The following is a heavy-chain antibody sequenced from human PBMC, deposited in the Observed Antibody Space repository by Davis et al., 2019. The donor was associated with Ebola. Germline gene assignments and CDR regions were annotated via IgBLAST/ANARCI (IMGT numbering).Heavy chain of an antibody. CDR1: GGSISSSSYY. D-gene: IGHD3-3*01. CDR3: ASVPFGAKYYDFWSGYYTGWFDP. V-gene: IGHV4-39*07. Sequence: PSETLSLTCTVSGGSISSSSYYWGWIRQPPGKGLEWIGSIYYSGSTYYNPSLKSRVTISVDTSKNQFSLKLSSVTAADTAVYYCASVPFGAKYYDFWSGYYTGWFDPWGQGTLVTVSS. J-gene: IGHJ5*02. CDR2: IYYSGST.